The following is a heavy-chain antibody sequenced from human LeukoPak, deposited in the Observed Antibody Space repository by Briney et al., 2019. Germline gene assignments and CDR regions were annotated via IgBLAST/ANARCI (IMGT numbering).Heavy chain of an antibody. V-gene: IGHV3-33*01. CDR3: ARSPRYSSGWSLAYFDY. Sequence: GVSLRRSCAASGFTFRSYGIHGVRQAPGKGLEWVAVVWYDGSKKYYADSVKGRFTISRDNSKNTLYLQMNSLRAEDTAVYYCARSPRYSSGWSLAYFDYWGQGTLVTVSS. CDR1: GFTFRSYG. CDR2: VWYDGSKK. D-gene: IGHD6-19*01. J-gene: IGHJ4*02.